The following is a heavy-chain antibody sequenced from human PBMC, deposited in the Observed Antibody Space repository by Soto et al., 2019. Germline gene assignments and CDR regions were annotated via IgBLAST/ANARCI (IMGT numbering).Heavy chain of an antibody. CDR3: AAWVGARYNDY. D-gene: IGHD1-26*01. CDR1: GFTFTISA. J-gene: IGHJ4*02. Sequence: XVKVSCKASGFTFTISAMQWVRQARGQRLEWIGGXVVGSXNTNYAQKLQXXVTITRDXXTSTEYMELSSLRYEDKDVYYCAAWVGARYNDYWGKGTLVTVYS. V-gene: IGHV1-58*02. CDR2: XVVGSXNT.